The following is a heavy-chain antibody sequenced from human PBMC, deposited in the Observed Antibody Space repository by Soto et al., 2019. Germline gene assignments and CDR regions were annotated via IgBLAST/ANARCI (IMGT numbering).Heavy chain of an antibody. Sequence: PGGSLRLSCAASGFTLSSYAMSWVRQAPGKGLEWVSAISGSGTGTYYADSVKGRFTISRDNSKNTLYLQMNSLRAEDTAVYYCAKDSGGLMVIVPAYFDYWGQGTLVTVSS. CDR3: AKDSGGLMVIVPAYFDY. J-gene: IGHJ4*02. CDR2: ISGSGTGT. V-gene: IGHV3-23*01. D-gene: IGHD3-22*01. CDR1: GFTLSSYA.